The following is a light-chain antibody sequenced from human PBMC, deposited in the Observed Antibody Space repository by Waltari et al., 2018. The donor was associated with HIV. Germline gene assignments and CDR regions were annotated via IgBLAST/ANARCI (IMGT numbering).Light chain of an antibody. CDR1: QDIGKY. V-gene: IGKV1-33*01. Sequence: DIQVTQSPSSLSASVGDRVTITCQASQDIGKYLNWYQQKPGKVPKLLIYAASSLQPGVPSRCSGSGSGTYFTFAISSLQPEDVGTYYCQQYDTLYTFGQGT. J-gene: IGKJ2*01. CDR2: AAS. CDR3: QQYDTLYT.